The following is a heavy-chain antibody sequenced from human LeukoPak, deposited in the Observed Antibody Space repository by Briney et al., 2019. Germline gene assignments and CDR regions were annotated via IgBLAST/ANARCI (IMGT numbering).Heavy chain of an antibody. CDR3: AYSSSWSGAFDI. D-gene: IGHD6-13*01. Sequence: GASVKVSCKASGYTFTSYDINWVRQATGQGLEWMGWMNPNSGNTGYAQKFQGRVTITRNTSISTAYMELSSLRSEDTAVYYCAYSSSWSGAFDIWGQGTMVTVSS. CDR1: GYTFTSYD. CDR2: MNPNSGNT. V-gene: IGHV1-8*03. J-gene: IGHJ3*02.